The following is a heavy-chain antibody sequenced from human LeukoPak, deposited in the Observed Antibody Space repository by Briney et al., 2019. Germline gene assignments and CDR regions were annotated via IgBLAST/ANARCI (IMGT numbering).Heavy chain of an antibody. J-gene: IGHJ1*01. V-gene: IGHV4-30-2*01. CDR2: IYHSGST. CDR1: GGSISSGGYS. Sequence: SETLSLTCAVSGGSISSGGYSWSWIRQPPGKGLEWIGYIYHSGSTYYNPSLKSRVTISVDRSKNQFSLKLSSVTAADTAVYYCARGPSYRRGTFQHWGQGTLVTVSS. D-gene: IGHD3-16*01. CDR3: ARGPSYRRGTFQH.